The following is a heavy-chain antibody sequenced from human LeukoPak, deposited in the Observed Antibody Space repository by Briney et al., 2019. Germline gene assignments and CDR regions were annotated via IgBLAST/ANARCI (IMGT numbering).Heavy chain of an antibody. D-gene: IGHD3-10*01. V-gene: IGHV3-23*01. CDR3: AKSAQVRFEYYFDY. CDR2: ISGSGGST. Sequence: PGGSLRLSCAASGFTFSSYAMRWVRQAPGKGLEWVSAISGSGGSTYYADSVKGRLTISRDNSKNTLYLQMNSLRAEDTAVYYCAKSAQVRFEYYFDYWGQGTLVTVSS. CDR1: GFTFSSYA. J-gene: IGHJ4*02.